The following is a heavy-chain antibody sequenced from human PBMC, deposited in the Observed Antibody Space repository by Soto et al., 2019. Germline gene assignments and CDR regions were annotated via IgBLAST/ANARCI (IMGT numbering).Heavy chain of an antibody. D-gene: IGHD6-25*01. V-gene: IGHV3-74*01. CDR2: IDSDGSSI. CDR3: TREVSAVFDY. J-gene: IGHJ4*02. Sequence: GGSLRLSCTASGLTFSNYWVHWVRQTPGKGLVWVSRIDSDGSSISYADSVKGWFTISRDNAKNTLYLQMNSLRAEDTAVYYCTREVSAVFDYWGQGTLVTVSS. CDR1: GLTFSNYW.